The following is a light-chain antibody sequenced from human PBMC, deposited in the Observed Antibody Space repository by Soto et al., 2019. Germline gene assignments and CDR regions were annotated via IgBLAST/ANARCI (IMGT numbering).Light chain of an antibody. CDR2: AAA. Sequence: IQMTQSPSPLSASVGDRVTITCRASQSISSYLNWYQQKPGKAPKLLIYAAASLQSGVPSRFSGSGSGTDFTLTISNLQPEDFATYYCQQSYRAPLTFGGGTKVEIK. CDR1: QSISSY. J-gene: IGKJ4*01. V-gene: IGKV1-39*01. CDR3: QQSYRAPLT.